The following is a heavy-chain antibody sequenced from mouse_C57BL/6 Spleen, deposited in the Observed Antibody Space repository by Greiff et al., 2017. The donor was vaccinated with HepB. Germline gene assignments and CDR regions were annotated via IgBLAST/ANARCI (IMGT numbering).Heavy chain of an antibody. V-gene: IGHV1-64*01. CDR3: ARKFITTVVATNAMDY. CDR1: GYTFTSYW. CDR2: IHPNSGST. J-gene: IGHJ4*01. D-gene: IGHD1-1*01. Sequence: VQLQQSGAELVKPGASVKLSCKASGYTFTSYWMHWVKQRPGQGLEWIGMIHPNSGSTNYNEKFKSKATLTVDKSSSTAYMQLSSLTSEDSAVYYCARKFITTVVATNAMDYWGQGTSVTVSS.